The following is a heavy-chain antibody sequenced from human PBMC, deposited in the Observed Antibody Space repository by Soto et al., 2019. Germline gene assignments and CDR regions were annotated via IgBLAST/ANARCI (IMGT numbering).Heavy chain of an antibody. CDR1: GDSMTTVGYY. CDR3: PRGDY. V-gene: IGHV4-31*03. Sequence: QVQLQESGPGLVKPSQTLSLTCTVSGDSMTTVGYYWTWIRQHPGQGLEWIGFISYSGSTYYSSSPKGRVAISADPSKNQFSLELNSVTAADTAVYYCPRGDYWGQGTLVTVSS. CDR2: ISYSGST. J-gene: IGHJ4*02.